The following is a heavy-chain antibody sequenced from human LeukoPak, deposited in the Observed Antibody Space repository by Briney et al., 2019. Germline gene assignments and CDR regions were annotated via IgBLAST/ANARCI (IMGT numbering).Heavy chain of an antibody. CDR2: ISGSGGST. J-gene: IGHJ4*02. CDR3: AKDLMMGATTGDY. CDR1: GFTFSSYA. D-gene: IGHD1-26*01. V-gene: IGHV3-23*01. Sequence: PGGSLRLSCAASGFTFSSYAMSWFRQAPGKGLEWVSGISGSGGSTYYADSVKGRFTISRDNSKNTLYLQMNSLKAEDTAVYYCAKDLMMGATTGDYWGQGTLVTVSS.